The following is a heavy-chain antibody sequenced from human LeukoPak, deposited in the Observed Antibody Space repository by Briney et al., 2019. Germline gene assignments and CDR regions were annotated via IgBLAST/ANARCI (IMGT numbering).Heavy chain of an antibody. D-gene: IGHD3-9*01. J-gene: IGHJ5*02. CDR2: ISAHNGNT. Sequence: GASVKVSCKASGYTFTSYGISWVRQAPGQGLEWMGWISAHNGNTNYAQKLQGRVTMTTDISTSTAYMELRSMRSDDTAVYYCAREGAHYDILTGYSRLNWFDPWGQGTLVTVSS. CDR3: AREGAHYDILTGYSRLNWFDP. CDR1: GYTFTSYG. V-gene: IGHV1-18*01.